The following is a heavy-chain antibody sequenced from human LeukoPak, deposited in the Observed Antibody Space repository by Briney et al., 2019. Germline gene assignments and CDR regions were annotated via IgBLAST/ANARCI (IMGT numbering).Heavy chain of an antibody. V-gene: IGHV4-4*02. Sequence: PSGTLSLTCAVSGGSISSSNWWSWVRQPPGKGLEWIGEIYHSGSTNYNPSLKSRVTISVDKSKNQFSLKLSSVTAADTAVYYCARVGYSYGPLGYYYYGMDVWGQGTTVTVSS. CDR3: ARVGYSYGPLGYYYYGMDV. J-gene: IGHJ6*02. CDR2: IYHSGST. CDR1: GGSISSSNW. D-gene: IGHD5-18*01.